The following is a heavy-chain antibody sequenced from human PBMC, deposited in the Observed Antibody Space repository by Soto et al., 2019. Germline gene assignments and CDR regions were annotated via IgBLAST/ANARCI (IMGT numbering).Heavy chain of an antibody. J-gene: IGHJ6*02. Sequence: QVQLVQSGAEVQKPGSSVKVSCKASGGTFSSYAISWVRQAPGQGLEWIGGIIPISGTANYAKELQGRVTSPAADSTSTAYMELSSLRSEDTAVYSCARSQGSSTSLEIYYYYYYGMDVWGQWTTVTVSS. D-gene: IGHD2-2*01. CDR2: IIPISGTA. CDR1: GGTFSSYA. V-gene: IGHV1-69*01. CDR3: ARSQGSSTSLEIYYYYYYGMDV.